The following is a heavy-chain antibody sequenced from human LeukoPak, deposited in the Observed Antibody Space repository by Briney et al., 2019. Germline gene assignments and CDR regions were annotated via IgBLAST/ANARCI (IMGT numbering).Heavy chain of an antibody. CDR3: AAVSIAAASHDY. D-gene: IGHD6-13*01. CDR2: IVVGSGNT. Sequence: GASVKVSCKASGFTFTSSAVQWVRQARGQRLEWIGWIVVGSGNTNYAQKFQERVTITRDTSTSTAYMELSSLRSEDTAVYYCAAVSIAAASHDYWGQGTLVTVSS. CDR1: GFTFTSSA. V-gene: IGHV1-58*01. J-gene: IGHJ4*02.